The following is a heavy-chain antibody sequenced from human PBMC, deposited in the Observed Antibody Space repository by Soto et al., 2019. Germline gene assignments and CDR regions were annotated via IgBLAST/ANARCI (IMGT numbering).Heavy chain of an antibody. V-gene: IGHV1-18*01. CDR1: GYTFTSYG. CDR3: ARGGVWELLRETEGKNAFDI. Sequence: VSVKVSCKASGYTFTSYGISWVRQAPGQGLEWMGWISAYNGNTNYAQKLQGRGTMTTDTSTSTAYMELRSLRSDDTAVYYCARGGVWELLRETEGKNAFDIWGQGTMVTVSS. J-gene: IGHJ3*02. D-gene: IGHD1-26*01. CDR2: ISAYNGNT.